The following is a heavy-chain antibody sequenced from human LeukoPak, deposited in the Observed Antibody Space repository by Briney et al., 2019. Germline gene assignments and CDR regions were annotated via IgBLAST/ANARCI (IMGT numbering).Heavy chain of an antibody. CDR3: VRDHGSCRGGSCYGDS. Sequence: GGPLRLSCAASGFPLRNYPMGWLRQAPGKGLEWVSEIDVGSDGPYHADSVQGRFTISRDNARDVPSQQLTRLRAHDTAVYYCVRDHGSCRGGSCYGDSWGQGALVTVSS. J-gene: IGHJ4*02. CDR1: GFPLRNYP. V-gene: IGHV3-23*01. D-gene: IGHD2-15*01. CDR2: IDVGSDGP.